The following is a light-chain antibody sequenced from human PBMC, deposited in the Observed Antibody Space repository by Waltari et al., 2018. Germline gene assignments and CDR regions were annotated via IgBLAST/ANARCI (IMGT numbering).Light chain of an antibody. J-gene: IGLJ2*01. Sequence: QSLLTQPPSASGTPGQTVTISCSGSWSNIGTNVVSWYQQLPGTAPKLLIHSNNQRPSGVPDRFSCSESGTSASLAISGLQSADEADYYCSAWDDSLNGHVIFGGGTKLTVL. V-gene: IGLV1-44*01. CDR3: SAWDDSLNGHVI. CDR2: SNN. CDR1: WSNIGTNV.